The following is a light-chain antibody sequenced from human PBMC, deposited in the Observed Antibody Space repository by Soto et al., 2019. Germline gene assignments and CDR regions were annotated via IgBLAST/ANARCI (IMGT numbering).Light chain of an antibody. CDR2: KAS. Sequence: DIQMTQSPSTLSASVGDRVNITCRASQSISSWLAWYQQKPGKAPNLLIYKASTLESGVPSRFSGSGSGTEFTLTVSSLQPDDFATYYCQQYDSCPLTFGGGTKVDI. CDR3: QQYDSCPLT. V-gene: IGKV1-5*03. CDR1: QSISSW. J-gene: IGKJ4*01.